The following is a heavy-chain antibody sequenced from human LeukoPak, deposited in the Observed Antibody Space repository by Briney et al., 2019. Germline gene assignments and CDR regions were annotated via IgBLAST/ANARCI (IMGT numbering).Heavy chain of an antibody. J-gene: IGHJ4*02. CDR1: GGSFSGYY. Sequence: SETLSLTCAVYGGSFSGYYWSWIRQPPGKGLEWIGEINHSGSTNYNPSLKSRVTISVDTSKNHFSLQLRSVTAADTAVYYCASTTYDYDTSGHYFLDYWGQGSLVTVSS. V-gene: IGHV4-34*01. D-gene: IGHD3-22*01. CDR3: ASTTYDYDTSGHYFLDY. CDR2: INHSGST.